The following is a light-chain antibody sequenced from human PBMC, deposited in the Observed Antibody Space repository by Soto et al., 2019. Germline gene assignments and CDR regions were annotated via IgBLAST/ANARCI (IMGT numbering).Light chain of an antibody. V-gene: IGKV2-28*01. CDR3: MQALQTPT. CDR2: LGS. CDR1: QSLLHSNGYNY. J-gene: IGKJ4*01. Sequence: DIVMTQSPLSLPVTPGEPASISCRSSQSLLHSNGYNYLDWYLQKPGQSPQLLIYLGSNRASGVPDRFSGGGSGTDFTLKISRVEAEDVGVYYCMQALQTPTFGGGTRWRSN.